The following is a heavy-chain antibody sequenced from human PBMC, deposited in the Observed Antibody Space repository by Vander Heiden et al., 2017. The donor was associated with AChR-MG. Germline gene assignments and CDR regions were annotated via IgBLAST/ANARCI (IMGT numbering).Heavy chain of an antibody. D-gene: IGHD1-1*01. CDR3: ATGGH. J-gene: IGHJ4*02. CDR1: GGTFNNYI. CDR2: VIPMFDTP. Sequence: QVQLVQSGAAVQKPGSSVKVSCKASGGTFNNYIISWVRQAPGQGLEWMGGVIPMFDTPNYAQKFQGRVTINADESTSTVYMYLSSLRSEDTAVYYCATGGHWGQGTVVTVSS. V-gene: IGHV1-69*01.